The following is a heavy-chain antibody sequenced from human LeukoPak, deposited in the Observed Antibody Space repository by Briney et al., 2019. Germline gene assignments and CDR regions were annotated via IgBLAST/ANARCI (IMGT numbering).Heavy chain of an antibody. D-gene: IGHD1-14*01. J-gene: IGHJ3*02. CDR3: ARQREGIRRKPFDI. V-gene: IGHV4-39*01. Sequence: SETLSLTCTVSGGSISSGGYYWGWIRQPPGKGLEWIGSIYYSGSTYYNPSLKSRVTISVDTSKNQFSLKLSSVTAADTAVYYCARQREGIRRKPFDIWGQGTMVTVSS. CDR1: GGSISSGGYY. CDR2: IYYSGST.